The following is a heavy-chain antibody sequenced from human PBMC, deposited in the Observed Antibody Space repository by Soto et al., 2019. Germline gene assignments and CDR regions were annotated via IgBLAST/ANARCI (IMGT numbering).Heavy chain of an antibody. D-gene: IGHD6-13*01. J-gene: IGHJ6*03. Sequence: QVQLVQSGAEVKKPGASVKVSCKASGYTFTSYAMHWVRQAPGQRLEWMGWINAGNGNTKYSQKFQGRVTITRDTSARTAHMELSSLRSEDTAVYYCARDGVLNGSSWPTLDYYYIDVWGKGTTVTVFS. CDR2: INAGNGNT. V-gene: IGHV1-3*01. CDR3: ARDGVLNGSSWPTLDYYYIDV. CDR1: GYTFTSYA.